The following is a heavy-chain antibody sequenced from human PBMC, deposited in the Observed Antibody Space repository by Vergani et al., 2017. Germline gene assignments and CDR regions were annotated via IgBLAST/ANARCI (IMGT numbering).Heavy chain of an antibody. Sequence: QLQLQESGPGLVKPSETLSLTCTVSGGSISSSSYYWGWIRQPPGKGLEWIGSIYYSGSTYYNPSLKSRVTIAVDTSKNPFSLKLSSVTAADTAVYYCARDRLAHSSGWYGVFDYWGQGTLVTVAA. CDR2: IYYSGST. CDR3: ARDRLAHSSGWYGVFDY. J-gene: IGHJ4*02. D-gene: IGHD6-19*01. V-gene: IGHV4-39*07. CDR1: GGSISSSSYY.